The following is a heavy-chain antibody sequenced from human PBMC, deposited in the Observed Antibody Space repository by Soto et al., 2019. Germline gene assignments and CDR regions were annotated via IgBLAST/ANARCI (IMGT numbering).Heavy chain of an antibody. V-gene: IGHV4-31*03. Sequence: PSETLSLTCTVSGGYIRSGGYYWSWIRQRPGKGLEWIGYIYYSGSTYYNPSLKSRVTISEDTSKNQFSLKLSSVTAADTAVDYCAGGVVRGLIITDAFDIWGQGTMVTVSS. D-gene: IGHD3-10*01. J-gene: IGHJ3*02. CDR2: IYYSGST. CDR3: AGGVVRGLIITDAFDI. CDR1: GGYIRSGGYY.